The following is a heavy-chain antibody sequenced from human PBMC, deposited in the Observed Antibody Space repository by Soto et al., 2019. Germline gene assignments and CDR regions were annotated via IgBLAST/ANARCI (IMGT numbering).Heavy chain of an antibody. CDR1: GGSFTGYY. CDR2: IKDGGST. CDR3: ARGQEGVVATH. Sequence: QVQLQQWGAGLLKPSETLSLTCAVNGGSFTGYYWSWVRQPPGKGLEWIGEIKDGGSTNYSPSLTSRVTISADTSKKQFALKVTSVTAAATAVYYCARGQEGVVATHWDQGTLVTVSS. J-gene: IGHJ4*02. V-gene: IGHV4-34*01. D-gene: IGHD2-15*01.